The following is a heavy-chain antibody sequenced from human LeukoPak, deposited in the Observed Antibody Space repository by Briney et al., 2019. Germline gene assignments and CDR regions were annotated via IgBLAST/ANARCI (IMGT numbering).Heavy chain of an antibody. CDR2: ISGSGGST. CDR1: GFTFSSYS. CDR3: AKGYYGSGSYGWFDP. J-gene: IGHJ5*02. V-gene: IGHV3-23*01. D-gene: IGHD3-10*01. Sequence: GGSLRLSCAASGFTFSSYSMNWVRQAPGKGLEWVSAISGSGGSTYYADSVKGRFTISRDNSKNTLYLQMNSLRAEDTAVYYCAKGYYGSGSYGWFDPWGQGTLVTVSS.